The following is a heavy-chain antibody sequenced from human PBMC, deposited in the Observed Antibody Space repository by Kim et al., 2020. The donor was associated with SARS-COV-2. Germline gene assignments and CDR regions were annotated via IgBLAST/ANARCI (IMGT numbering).Heavy chain of an antibody. D-gene: IGHD4-17*01. V-gene: IGHV4-61*01. CDR1: GASVTGGSYY. J-gene: IGHJ4*02. CDR3: ARERLGHGEVDW. CDR2: ISYSGRT. Sequence: SETLSLTCTVSGASVTGGSYYSWNWIRQSPGKGLEWIGEISYSGRTNYNPSLKGRVTISLDTSNNQFSLRLSSVTAADTDMYYCARERLGHGEVDWWGQG.